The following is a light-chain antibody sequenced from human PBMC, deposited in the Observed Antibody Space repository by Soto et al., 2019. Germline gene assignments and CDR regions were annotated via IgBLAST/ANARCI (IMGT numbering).Light chain of an antibody. CDR1: QSISNY. V-gene: IGKV1-39*01. Sequence: DLQMTQSPSSLSASVGDRVTITCRASQSISNYLNWYQQKPGKAPKLLIYAASSLQGGVPPRFSGSGSGTDFTLTIISLQPEDFATYYCQQSYSSPETFGQGTKVEV. J-gene: IGKJ1*01. CDR3: QQSYSSPET. CDR2: AAS.